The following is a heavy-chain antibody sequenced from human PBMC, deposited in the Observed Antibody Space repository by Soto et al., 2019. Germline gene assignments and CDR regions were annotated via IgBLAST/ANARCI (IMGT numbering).Heavy chain of an antibody. D-gene: IGHD5-12*01. CDR1: GFAFSDYG. Sequence: EVQLVESGGGVVQPGGSLTLSCAASGFAFSDYGMMWVRQAPGKGLECISFICGATIYYADSVRGRFTISRDNAKHSLSLHMKSLRAEDTAVYYCARDRGSMATVDTMRGYWGQGVVVTVSP. J-gene: IGHJ4*02. V-gene: IGHV3-48*01. CDR2: ICGATI. CDR3: ARDRGSMATVDTMRGY.